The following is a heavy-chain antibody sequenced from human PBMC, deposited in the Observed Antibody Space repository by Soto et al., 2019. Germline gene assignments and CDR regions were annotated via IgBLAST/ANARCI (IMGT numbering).Heavy chain of an antibody. CDR1: GGTFSSYA. CDR2: IIPMFGTA. Sequence: QVQLVQSGAEVKKPGSSVKVSCKASGGTFSSYAISWVRQAPGHGLEWMGGIIPMFGTADYAQKFQGRGTITADESTSTAYMELSSLRSEDTAVYYCASHYYDSSGYNYYCGMDVWGQGTTVTVSS. V-gene: IGHV1-69*12. D-gene: IGHD3-22*01. J-gene: IGHJ6*02. CDR3: ASHYYDSSGYNYYCGMDV.